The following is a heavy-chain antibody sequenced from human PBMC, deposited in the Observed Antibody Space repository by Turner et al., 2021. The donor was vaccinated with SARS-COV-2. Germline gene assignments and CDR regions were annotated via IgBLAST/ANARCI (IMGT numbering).Heavy chain of an antibody. CDR2: IYYSGSN. J-gene: IGHJ3*02. Sequence: QLQLQESGPGLVKPSETLSLTCTVSVGSISRSSYYWGWIRQPPGKGLEWIGSIYYSGSNYYNPSLKSRVTILGDTAKNQFSLKLSSVTAADTAVYYCASRLITMIVVVKDLSAFDIWGQGTMVTVSS. CDR1: VGSISRSSYY. D-gene: IGHD3-22*01. V-gene: IGHV4-39*01. CDR3: ASRLITMIVVVKDLSAFDI.